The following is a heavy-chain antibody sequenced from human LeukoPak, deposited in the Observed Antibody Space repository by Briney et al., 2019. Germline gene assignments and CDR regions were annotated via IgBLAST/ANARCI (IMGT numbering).Heavy chain of an antibody. V-gene: IGHV3-20*04. CDR1: GFTFDDYG. Sequence: GGSLRLSCAASGFTFDDYGMSWVRQAPGKGLEWVSGINWNGGSTGYTDSVKGRFTISRDNAKNSLYLQMSSLRAEDTALYYCAKEGGAARPPYYYYMDVWGKGTTVTISS. D-gene: IGHD6-6*01. CDR3: AKEGGAARPPYYYYMDV. CDR2: INWNGGST. J-gene: IGHJ6*03.